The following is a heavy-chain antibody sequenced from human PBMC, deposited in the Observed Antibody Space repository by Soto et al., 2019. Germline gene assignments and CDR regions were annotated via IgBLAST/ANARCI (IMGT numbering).Heavy chain of an antibody. D-gene: IGHD1-20*01. V-gene: IGHV3-7*01. CDR3: AIITRGFSMDV. CDR1: GFTFSAYW. Sequence: EVQLVESGGGLVQPGGSLRLSCAASGFTFSAYWMSWVRQTPGKGLEWVANIKHDGSEKYYVDSVKGRFTISRDNAKNLLFLEMNSLRAEGTAVFFCAIITRGFSMDVWGQGTRVTVSS. CDR2: IKHDGSEK. J-gene: IGHJ6*01.